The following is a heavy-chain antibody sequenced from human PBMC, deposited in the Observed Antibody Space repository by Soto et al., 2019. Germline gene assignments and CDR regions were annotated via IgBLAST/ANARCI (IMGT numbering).Heavy chain of an antibody. CDR2: INPSGGST. J-gene: IGHJ6*02. Sequence: CKASGYAFTVYHVHRLRLAPGQGLEWMGLINPSGGSTSYAQKSQGRVTMTRDTSTSTVYMELSSLRSEDTAVYYCASRDYYFYGMDVWGQGTTVTVSS. CDR3: ASRDYYFYGMDV. V-gene: IGHV1-46*01. CDR1: GYAFTVYH.